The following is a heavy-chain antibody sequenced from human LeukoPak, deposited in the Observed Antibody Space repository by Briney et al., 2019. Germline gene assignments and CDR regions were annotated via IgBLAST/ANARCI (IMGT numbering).Heavy chain of an antibody. CDR2: ISSSSSYI. CDR1: GFTFSSYS. Sequence: GSLRLSCAASGFTFSSYSMNWVRQAPGKGLEWVSSISSSSSYIYYADSVKGRFTISRDNAQNSLYLQMNSLRAEDTAVYYCARADEWELPGYWGQGTLVTVSS. V-gene: IGHV3-21*01. CDR3: ARADEWELPGY. J-gene: IGHJ4*02. D-gene: IGHD1-26*01.